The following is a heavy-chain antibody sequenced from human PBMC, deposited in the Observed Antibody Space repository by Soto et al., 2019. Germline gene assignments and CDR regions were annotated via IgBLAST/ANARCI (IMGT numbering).Heavy chain of an antibody. D-gene: IGHD3-22*01. Sequence: SVKVSSEASGGTFSTYTITWVRQAPGQGLEWMGRIIPIIGIINYAQKFQGRVTITADKFTGTAYMGLTRLRSDDTAVYYCAGDPDSHYNDSHAYSYPWGQGTLVTVSS. CDR2: IIPIIGII. CDR3: AGDPDSHYNDSHAYSYP. CDR1: GGTFSTYT. J-gene: IGHJ5*02. V-gene: IGHV1-69*04.